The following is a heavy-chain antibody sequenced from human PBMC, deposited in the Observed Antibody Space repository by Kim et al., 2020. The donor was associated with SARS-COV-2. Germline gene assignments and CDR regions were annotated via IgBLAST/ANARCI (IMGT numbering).Heavy chain of an antibody. Sequence: GGSLRLSCAASGFTFDDYTMHWVRQAPGKGLEWVSIISWDGGSTYYADSVKGRFTISRDNSKNSLYLQMNSLRTEDTALYYCAKGMPTGNYYYGMDVWGQGTTVTVSS. D-gene: IGHD7-27*01. CDR1: GFTFDDYT. CDR3: AKGMPTGNYYYGMDV. V-gene: IGHV3-43*01. J-gene: IGHJ6*02. CDR2: ISWDGGST.